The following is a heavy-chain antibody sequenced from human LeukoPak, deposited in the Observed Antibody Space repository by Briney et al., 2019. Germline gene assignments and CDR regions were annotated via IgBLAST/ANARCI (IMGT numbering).Heavy chain of an antibody. D-gene: IGHD6-6*01. CDR1: GGSISPYY. J-gene: IGHJ4*02. V-gene: IGHV4-34*01. Sequence: SETLSLTCTVSGGSISPYYWSWIRQPPGKGLEWIGEINHSGSTNYNPSLKSRVTISVDTSKNQFSLKLSSVTAADTAVYYCARPQGDSSSSRSGFDYWGQGTLVTVSS. CDR2: INHSGST. CDR3: ARPQGDSSSSRSGFDY.